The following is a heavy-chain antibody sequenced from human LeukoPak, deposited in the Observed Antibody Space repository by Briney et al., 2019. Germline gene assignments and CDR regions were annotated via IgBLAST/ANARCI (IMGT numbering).Heavy chain of an antibody. CDR3: ARDSGSLGNWNYVSGWFDP. Sequence: GASVKVSRRASGYTFTSYGISWVRQAPGQGLEWMGWISAYNGNTNYAQKLQGRVTMTTDTSTSTAYMELRSLRSDDTAVYYCARDSGSLGNWNYVSGWFDPWGQGTLVTVSS. CDR2: ISAYNGNT. V-gene: IGHV1-18*01. CDR1: GYTFTSYG. J-gene: IGHJ5*02. D-gene: IGHD1-7*01.